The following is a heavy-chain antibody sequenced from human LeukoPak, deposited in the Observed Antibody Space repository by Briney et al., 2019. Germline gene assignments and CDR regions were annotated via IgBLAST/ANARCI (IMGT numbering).Heavy chain of an antibody. CDR3: ARLEPSIAAADQGRYWFDP. V-gene: IGHV1-58*01. CDR2: IVVGSGNT. CDR1: GFTFTSSA. Sequence: SVKVSCKASGFTFTSSAVQWVRQARGQRLEWIGWIVVGSGNTNYAQKFQERVTITRDMSTSTAYMELSSLRSEDTAVYYCARLEPSIAAADQGRYWFDPWGQGTLVTVSS. J-gene: IGHJ5*02. D-gene: IGHD6-13*01.